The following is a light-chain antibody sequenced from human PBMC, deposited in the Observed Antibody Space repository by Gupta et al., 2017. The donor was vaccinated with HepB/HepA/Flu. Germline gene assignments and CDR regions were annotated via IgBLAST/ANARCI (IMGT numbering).Light chain of an antibody. CDR2: GAF. CDR1: QDIIRW. J-gene: IGKJ2*01. Sequence: DIQMTQSPSSLSASLGDSVTITCRASQDIIRWLAWYQQRQGKAPDLLIYGAFYLQSGVSSRFSASGSGTLFTLTINNLQPEDFATYYCQQSKSFPRTFGQGTKLE. CDR3: QQSKSFPRT. V-gene: IGKV1-12*01.